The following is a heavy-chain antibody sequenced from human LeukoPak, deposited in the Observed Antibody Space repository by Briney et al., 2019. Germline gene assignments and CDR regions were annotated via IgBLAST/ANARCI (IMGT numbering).Heavy chain of an antibody. J-gene: IGHJ4*02. CDR2: INHSGST. D-gene: IGHD3-10*01. V-gene: IGHV4-34*01. Sequence: KTSETLSLTCAVYGGSFSGYYWSWIRQPPGKGLEWIGEINHSGSTNYNPSLKSRVTISVDTSKNQFSLKLSSVTAADTAVYYCARGGGTMARGSFDYWGQGTLVTVSS. CDR3: ARGGGTMARGSFDY. CDR1: GGSFSGYY.